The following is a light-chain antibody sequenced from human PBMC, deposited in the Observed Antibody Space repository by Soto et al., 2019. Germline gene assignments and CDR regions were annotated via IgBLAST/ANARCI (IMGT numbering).Light chain of an antibody. CDR2: DAS. CDR1: QGISTT. Sequence: AIQLTQSPSSLSASVGDRVIITCRASQGISTTLAWHQQKPGKAPKLLIYDASSLESGVPSRFSGSGSGTYFTLIISSLQPEDLATYYCQQFNSYPLTFGGGTKVEIK. J-gene: IGKJ4*01. V-gene: IGKV1-13*02. CDR3: QQFNSYPLT.